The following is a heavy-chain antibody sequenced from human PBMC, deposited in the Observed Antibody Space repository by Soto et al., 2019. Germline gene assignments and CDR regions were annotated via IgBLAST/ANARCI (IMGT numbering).Heavy chain of an antibody. V-gene: IGHV3-30*18. CDR1: GFTFSSYG. CDR2: ISYDGSNK. D-gene: IGHD3-3*01. CDR3: AKSGIVRFLGPSFYYYYYYMDV. Sequence: QVQLVESGGGVVQPGRSLRLSCAASGFTFSSYGMHWVRQAPGKGLEWVAVISYDGSNKYYADSVKGRFTISRDNSKNTLYLQMNSLRAEDTAVYYCAKSGIVRFLGPSFYYYYYYMDVWGKGTTVTVSS. J-gene: IGHJ6*03.